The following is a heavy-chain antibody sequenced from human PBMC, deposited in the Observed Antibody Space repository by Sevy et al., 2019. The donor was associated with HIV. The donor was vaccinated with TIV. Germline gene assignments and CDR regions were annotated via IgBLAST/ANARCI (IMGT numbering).Heavy chain of an antibody. CDR1: GFTFSNYA. CDR3: AKDTIVVVGEALDI. CDR2: ISGRDTGT. V-gene: IGHV3-23*01. D-gene: IGHD3-22*01. Sequence: GGSLRLSCAVSGFTFSNYAMSWVRQAPGKALEWVSAISGRDTGTFYAESVKGRFTISRDNSKNTLYLQMNSLRAEDTAVYYCAKDTIVVVGEALDIWGRGTMVTVSS. J-gene: IGHJ3*02.